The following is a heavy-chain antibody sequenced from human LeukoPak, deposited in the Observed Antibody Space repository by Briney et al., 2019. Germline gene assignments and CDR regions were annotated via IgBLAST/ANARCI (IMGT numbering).Heavy chain of an antibody. Sequence: SVKVSCKASGYTFTGYYMHWVRQAPGQGLEWMGGIIPIFGTANYAQKFQGRVTITADESTSTAYMELSSLRSEDTAVYYCARAGRVPYCGGDCYSNAFDIWGQGTMVTVSS. CDR1: GYTFTGYY. V-gene: IGHV1-69*13. D-gene: IGHD2-21*02. J-gene: IGHJ3*02. CDR2: IIPIFGTA. CDR3: ARAGRVPYCGGDCYSNAFDI.